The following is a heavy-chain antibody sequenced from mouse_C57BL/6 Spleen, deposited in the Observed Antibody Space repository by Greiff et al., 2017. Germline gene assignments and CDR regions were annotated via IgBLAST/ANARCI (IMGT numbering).Heavy chain of an antibody. CDR2: INPGSGGT. V-gene: IGHV1-54*01. J-gene: IGHJ2*01. CDR1: GYTFTSYW. Sequence: VQLQQSGAELAKPGASVKLSCKASGYTFTSYWMPWVKQRPGQGLEWIGVINPGSGGTNYNEKFKGKATLTADESSSTAYMQRSSLTSEDAEVYCCARSNDGFDYWGQGTTLTVSS. CDR3: ARSNDGFDY.